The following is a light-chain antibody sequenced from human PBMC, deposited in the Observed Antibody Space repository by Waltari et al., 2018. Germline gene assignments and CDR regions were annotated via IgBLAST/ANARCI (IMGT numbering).Light chain of an antibody. J-gene: IGLJ3*02. CDR2: YTS. Sequence: QAVVTQEPSLTVSPGGQVTLTGRPSNGPVTSGHYPHWFQQKPGQAPRTLIYYTSNKHSWTPARFSGSLLGGKAALTLSGAQPGDEAEYYCLLSYSGTWVFGGGTKLTVL. V-gene: IGLV7-46*01. CDR1: NGPVTSGHY. CDR3: LLSYSGTWV.